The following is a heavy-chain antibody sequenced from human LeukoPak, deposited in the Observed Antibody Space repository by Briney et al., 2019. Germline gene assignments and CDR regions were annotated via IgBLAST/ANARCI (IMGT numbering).Heavy chain of an antibody. D-gene: IGHD3-9*01. CDR3: ARAPTVLRYFDWHFDY. CDR1: GYTFTSYG. CDR2: ISAYNGNT. Sequence: RRASVKVSCKASGYTFTSYGISWVRQAPGQGLEWMGWISAYNGNTNYAQKLQGRVTMTTDTSTSTAYMELRSLRSDDTAVYHCARAPTVLRYFDWHFDYWGQGTLVTVSS. V-gene: IGHV1-18*01. J-gene: IGHJ4*02.